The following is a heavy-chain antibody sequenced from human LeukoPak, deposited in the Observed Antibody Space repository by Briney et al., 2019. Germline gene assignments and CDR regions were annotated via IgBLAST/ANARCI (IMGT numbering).Heavy chain of an antibody. J-gene: IGHJ4*02. V-gene: IGHV4-34*01. CDR2: INHSGST. CDR1: GGSFSGYY. CDR3: ARGFKGSSLD. Sequence: SETLSLTCAVYGGSFSGYYWSWIRLPPGEGLEWSVKINHSGSTNYNPSLKSRVTISVDTSKNQFSLKLSSVTAADTAVYYCARGFKGSSLDWGQGTLVTVSS. D-gene: IGHD6-13*01.